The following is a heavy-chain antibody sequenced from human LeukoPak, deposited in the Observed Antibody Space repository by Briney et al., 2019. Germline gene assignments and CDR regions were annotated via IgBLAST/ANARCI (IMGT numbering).Heavy chain of an antibody. J-gene: IGHJ4*02. D-gene: IGHD1/OR15-1a*01. V-gene: IGHV4-34*01. CDR3: ARVSGLNNFDY. CDR1: GGSFTDYY. CDR2: SSHSGTT. Sequence: PSETLSLTCAVYGGSFTDYYWAWIRQSPEKVLEWIGESSHSGTTKYNPSLKSRVSISLDTSKNQFSLKLTSVTAADTAVYYCARVSGLNNFDYWGQGTLVTVSS.